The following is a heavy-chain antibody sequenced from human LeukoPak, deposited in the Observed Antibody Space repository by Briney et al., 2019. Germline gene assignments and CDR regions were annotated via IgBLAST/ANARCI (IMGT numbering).Heavy chain of an antibody. CDR3: ARDGYNYYFDS. J-gene: IGHJ4*02. CDR2: INHSGST. D-gene: IGHD5-24*01. Sequence: PSETLSLTCAVYGGSFSGYYWSWIRQPPGKGLEWIGEINHSGSTNYNPSLKSRVTISVDTSKNQFSLKLSSVTAADTAVYYCARDGYNYYFDSWGQGTLVTVSS. CDR1: GGSFSGYY. V-gene: IGHV4-34*01.